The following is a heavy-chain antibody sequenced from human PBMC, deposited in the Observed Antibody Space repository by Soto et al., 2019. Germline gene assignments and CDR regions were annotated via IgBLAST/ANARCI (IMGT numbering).Heavy chain of an antibody. D-gene: IGHD3-10*01. Sequence: EVQLVESGGGLVQPGRSLRLSCAASGFTFDDYAMHWVRQAPGKGLEWVSGISWNSGSIGYADSVKGRFTISRDNAKNSLYLQMNSLRAEDTALYYCATASLPLLWFGVTHSHWGQGTLVTVSS. J-gene: IGHJ4*02. CDR2: ISWNSGSI. V-gene: IGHV3-9*01. CDR3: ATASLPLLWFGVTHSH. CDR1: GFTFDDYA.